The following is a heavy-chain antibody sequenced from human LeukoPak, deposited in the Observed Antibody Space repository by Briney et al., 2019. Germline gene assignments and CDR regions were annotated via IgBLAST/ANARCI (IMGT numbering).Heavy chain of an antibody. CDR3: AKDLIKGYDFWSGYYLDY. J-gene: IGHJ4*02. V-gene: IGHV3-30*02. CDR1: GFTFSSYG. D-gene: IGHD3-3*01. CDR2: IRYDGSNK. Sequence: GGSLRLSCAASGFTFSSYGMHRVRQAPGKGLEWVAFIRYDGSNKYYADSVKGRFTISRDNSKNTLYLQMNSLRAEDTAVYYCAKDLIKGYDFWSGYYLDYWGQGTLVTVSS.